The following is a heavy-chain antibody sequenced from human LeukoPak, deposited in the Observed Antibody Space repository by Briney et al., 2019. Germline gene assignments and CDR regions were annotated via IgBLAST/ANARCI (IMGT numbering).Heavy chain of an antibody. D-gene: IGHD2-21*02. CDR3: ARCDLGGDCYSPDY. CDR1: SGSFRGYY. CDR2: INHSGST. J-gene: IGHJ4*02. Sequence: PSETLSLTCTVYSGSFRGYYWSWIRQPPAKGLEWIGEINHSGSTNYNPSLKSRLTISMDMSKNQFSLELSSVTAADTAIYYCARCDLGGDCYSPDYWGQGTLVTVSS. V-gene: IGHV4-34*01.